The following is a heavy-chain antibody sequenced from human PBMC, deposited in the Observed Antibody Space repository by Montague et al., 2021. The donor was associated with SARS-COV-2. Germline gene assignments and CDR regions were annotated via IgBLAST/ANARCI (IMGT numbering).Heavy chain of an antibody. D-gene: IGHD3-22*01. CDR3: ARCRLTGIDERDYFDF. J-gene: IGHJ4*02. CDR2: IYYSGST. Sequence: SETLSLTCTVSGGSISSSGYYWGWIRQPPGKGLEWIGSIYYSGSTYYNPSLKSRVTISVDTSKNQFSLKLTSVTAADTAVYYCARCRLTGIDERDYFDFWGQGTLVTVSS. CDR1: GGSISSSGYY. V-gene: IGHV4-39*07.